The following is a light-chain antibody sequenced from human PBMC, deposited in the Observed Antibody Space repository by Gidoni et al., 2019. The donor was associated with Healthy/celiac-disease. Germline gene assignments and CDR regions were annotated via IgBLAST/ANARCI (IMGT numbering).Light chain of an antibody. J-gene: IGKJ4*01. CDR1: QSVSSSY. Sequence: EIVLTHSPATLSLSPGERATLSCRASQSVSSSYLAWYQQKPGQAPRLLIYGASSRATGIPDRFSGSGSGTDFTLTISRLEPEDFAVYYCQQYGSSLLTFGXGTKVEIK. V-gene: IGKV3-20*01. CDR3: QQYGSSLLT. CDR2: GAS.